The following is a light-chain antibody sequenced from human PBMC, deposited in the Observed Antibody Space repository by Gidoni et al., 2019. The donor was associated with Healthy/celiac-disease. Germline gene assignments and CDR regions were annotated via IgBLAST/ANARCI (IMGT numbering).Light chain of an antibody. Sequence: EIVLIQSPATLSLSPGERATLSCRASQSVSSYLAWYQQKPDQAHRLLIYDASNRATSIPARVGGGGSGTDITLTISSLEPEDFAVYYCQQRSNWPPWTCGQGTKVEIK. CDR2: DAS. V-gene: IGKV3-11*01. CDR1: QSVSSY. CDR3: QQRSNWPPWT. J-gene: IGKJ1*01.